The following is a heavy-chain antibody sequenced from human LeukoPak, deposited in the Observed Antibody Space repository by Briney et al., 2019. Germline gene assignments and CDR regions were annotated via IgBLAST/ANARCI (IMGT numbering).Heavy chain of an antibody. CDR1: GFTLSNAW. J-gene: IGHJ6*03. V-gene: IGHV3-15*01. Sequence: PGGSLRLSCAASGFTLSNAWMSWVHQAAGKGLESVGRIKRKTDGGTTDYAAPVKGRFTISRDDSKNMLYLQMNSLKNEDTAVYYCTTGYGLDSRGRHYYYYMDVWGKGTTVTVSS. D-gene: IGHD6-19*01. CDR2: IKRKTDGGTT. CDR3: TTGYGLDSRGRHYYYYMDV.